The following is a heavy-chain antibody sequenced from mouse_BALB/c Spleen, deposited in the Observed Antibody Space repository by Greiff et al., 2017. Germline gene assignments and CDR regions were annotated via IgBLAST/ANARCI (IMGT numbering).Heavy chain of an antibody. V-gene: IGHV5-17*02. Sequence: EVKVEESGGGLVQPGGSRKLSCAASGFTFSSFGMHWVRQAPEKGLEWVAYISSGSSTIYYADTVKGRFTISRDNPKNTLFLQMTSLRSEDTAMYYCARWAGTVSAMDYWGQGTSVTVSS. J-gene: IGHJ4*01. CDR1: GFTFSSFG. CDR3: ARWAGTVSAMDY. CDR2: ISSGSSTI. D-gene: IGHD4-1*01.